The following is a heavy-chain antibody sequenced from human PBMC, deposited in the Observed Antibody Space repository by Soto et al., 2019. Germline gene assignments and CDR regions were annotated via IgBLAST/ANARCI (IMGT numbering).Heavy chain of an antibody. CDR2: ISAYNGNT. V-gene: IGHV1-18*01. CDR3: ARQPVVGTAFFDY. J-gene: IGHJ4*02. Sequence: GASVKVSCKASGYTFTSYGISWVRQAPGQGLEWMGWISAYNGNTNYAQKLQGRVTMTTDTSTITAHMELRSLRSDDTAVYYGARQPVVGTAFFDYWGQGTLVTV. CDR1: GYTFTSYG. D-gene: IGHD6-19*01.